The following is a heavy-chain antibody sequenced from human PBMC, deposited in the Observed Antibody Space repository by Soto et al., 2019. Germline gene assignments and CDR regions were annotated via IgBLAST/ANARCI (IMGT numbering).Heavy chain of an antibody. J-gene: IGHJ4*02. CDR2: IYYSGST. Sequence: QVQLQESGPGLVKPSETLSLTCTVSGGSISSYYWSWIRQPPGKGLEWIGYIYYSGSTNYNPSLKSRVTISVDTSKNQFPLKVSSVTAADTAVYYCARYSRGGELDYWGQGTLVTVSS. CDR1: GGSISSYY. CDR3: ARYSRGGELDY. V-gene: IGHV4-59*01. D-gene: IGHD3-16*01.